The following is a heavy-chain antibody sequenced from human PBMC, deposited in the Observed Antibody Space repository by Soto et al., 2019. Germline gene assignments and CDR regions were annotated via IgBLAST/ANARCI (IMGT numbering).Heavy chain of an antibody. Sequence: QVQLQQWGAGLLKPSETLSLTCAVYGGSFSGYSWTWIRQPPGTGLEWIGEINHTGSTNYNPSLKSRVTISVDTSKNQFSLNLTSVSAADTDVYYCARDKITGRFDYWGQGTLVTVSS. CDR3: ARDKITGRFDY. D-gene: IGHD2-8*02. CDR2: INHTGST. CDR1: GGSFSGYS. V-gene: IGHV4-34*01. J-gene: IGHJ4*02.